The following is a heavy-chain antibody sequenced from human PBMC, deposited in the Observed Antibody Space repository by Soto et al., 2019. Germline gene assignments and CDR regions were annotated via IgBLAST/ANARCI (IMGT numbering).Heavy chain of an antibody. J-gene: IGHJ4*02. Sequence: PSETLSLTCTVSGVSISSYYWSWIRQPPGKGLEWIGDIYYSGSTDYNPSLKSRVTISVDTSKNQFSLKLSSVTAADTAVYYCSSGGSKAYWGQGALVTVSS. CDR2: IYYSGST. V-gene: IGHV4-59*01. D-gene: IGHD3-10*01. CDR3: SSGGSKAY. CDR1: GVSISSYY.